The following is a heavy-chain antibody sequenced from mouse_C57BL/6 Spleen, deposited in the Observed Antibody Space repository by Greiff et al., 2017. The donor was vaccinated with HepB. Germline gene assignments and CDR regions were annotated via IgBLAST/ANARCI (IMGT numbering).Heavy chain of an antibody. CDR2: INPNYGTT. V-gene: IGHV1-39*01. D-gene: IGHD1-1*01. CDR1: GYTFTDYN. Sequence: VQLQQSGPELVKPGASVKISCKASGYTFTDYNMNWVKQSNGKSLEWIGGINPNYGTTSYNQKFKGKATLTVDQSSSTAYMQLNSLTSEDSAVYYCAYGSSHNYAMDYWGQGTSVTVSS. J-gene: IGHJ4*01. CDR3: AYGSSHNYAMDY.